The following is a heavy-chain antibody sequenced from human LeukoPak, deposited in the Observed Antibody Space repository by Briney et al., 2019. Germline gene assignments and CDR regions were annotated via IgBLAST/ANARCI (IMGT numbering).Heavy chain of an antibody. J-gene: IGHJ4*02. CDR2: ISSSGSTI. D-gene: IGHD2-21*02. CDR1: GFTFSSYA. CDR3: ARARRAGTKYCGGDSPHF. Sequence: PGGSLRLSCAASGFTFSSYAMSWIRQAPGKGLEWVSYISSSGSTIYYADSVKGRFTISRDNAKNSLYLQMNSLRAEDTAVYYCARARRAGTKYCGGDSPHFGGQGTLVTVSS. V-gene: IGHV3-11*01.